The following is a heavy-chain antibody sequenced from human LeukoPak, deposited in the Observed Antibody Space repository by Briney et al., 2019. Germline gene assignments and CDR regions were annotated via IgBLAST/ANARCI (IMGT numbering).Heavy chain of an antibody. CDR1: GFTFSSYG. Sequence: GGSLRLSCAASGFTFSSYGMQWFRQAPDKGLEWEAAISNDGSNKYYADSVKGRFTISRDNSKNTLYLQMNSLRAEDTAVYYCAKVDIVATIDAGRLVDCWGQGTLVTVSS. CDR2: ISNDGSNK. V-gene: IGHV3-30*18. J-gene: IGHJ4*02. CDR3: AKVDIVATIDAGRLVDC. D-gene: IGHD5-12*01.